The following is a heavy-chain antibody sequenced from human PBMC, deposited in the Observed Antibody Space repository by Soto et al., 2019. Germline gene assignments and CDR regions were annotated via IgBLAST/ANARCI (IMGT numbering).Heavy chain of an antibody. CDR1: GFTFSSYS. Sequence: GGSLRLSCAASGFTFSSYSMNWVRQAPGKGLEWVSSISSSSSYIYYADSVKGRFTISRDNVKNSLYLQMNSLRAEDTAVYYCARDHEPRIAVAGTPGYWGQGTLVTVSS. CDR2: ISSSSSYI. V-gene: IGHV3-21*01. D-gene: IGHD6-19*01. CDR3: ARDHEPRIAVAGTPGY. J-gene: IGHJ4*02.